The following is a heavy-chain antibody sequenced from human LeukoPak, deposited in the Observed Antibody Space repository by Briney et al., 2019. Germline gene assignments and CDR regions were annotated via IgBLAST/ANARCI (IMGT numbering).Heavy chain of an antibody. CDR3: AKLSGTYGTTSRVFED. Sequence: GGSLRLSCAASGFIFNSYAVSWVRQAPGKGLEWVAAISGSGDSTYYADSVKGRFTVSRDNSKNTLSLQMDSLRAEDAALYYCAKLSGTYGTTSRVFEDWGQGTLVSVSS. V-gene: IGHV3-23*01. D-gene: IGHD1-1*01. J-gene: IGHJ4*02. CDR2: ISGSGDST. CDR1: GFIFNSYA.